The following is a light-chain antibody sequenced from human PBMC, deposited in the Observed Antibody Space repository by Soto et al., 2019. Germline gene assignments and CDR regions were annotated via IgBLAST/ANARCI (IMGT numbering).Light chain of an antibody. Sequence: ITPSPSSLSSSVGDRVTISCRATQSISSNLDWYHQRPGKAPNLLIFSASRLQPGAPSRFSGSGSGTDFTLTIISLPPEDFATYYCQQPYSSPFTFGQGTQVDIK. CDR2: SAS. CDR3: QQPYSSPFT. V-gene: IGKV1-39*01. J-gene: IGKJ1*01. CDR1: QSISSN.